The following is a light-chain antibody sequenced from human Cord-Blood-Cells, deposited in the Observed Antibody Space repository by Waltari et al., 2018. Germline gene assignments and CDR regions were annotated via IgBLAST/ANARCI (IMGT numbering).Light chain of an antibody. J-gene: IGKJ2*01. Sequence: DIVMTQSPDSLAVSLGERATINCKSSQSVLYSSNNKNYLAWYQQKPGHPPKLLIYWASTRESGVPDRFSGSGSGTDFTLTISSLQAEDVAVYYCQQYYSTPYTCGQGTKLEIK. CDR2: WAS. CDR3: QQYYSTPYT. V-gene: IGKV4-1*01. CDR1: QSVLYSSNNKNY.